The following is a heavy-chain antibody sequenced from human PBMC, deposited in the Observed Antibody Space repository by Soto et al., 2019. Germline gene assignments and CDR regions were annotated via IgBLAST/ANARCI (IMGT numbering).Heavy chain of an antibody. CDR1: GFTFSHYS. CDR2: ISSSSSYI. Sequence: LRLSCAASGFTFSHYSMNWVRQAPGKGLEWVSSISSSSSYIYYADSVTGRFTISRDNAKSSLYLQMNSLRAEDTAVYYCARDPRLQLLQDYYYGLDVWGQGTTVTVSS. V-gene: IGHV3-21*01. CDR3: ARDPRLQLLQDYYYGLDV. D-gene: IGHD2-2*01. J-gene: IGHJ6*02.